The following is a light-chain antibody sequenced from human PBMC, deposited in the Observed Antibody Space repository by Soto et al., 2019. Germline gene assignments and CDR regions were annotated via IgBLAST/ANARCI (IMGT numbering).Light chain of an antibody. CDR2: GAS. V-gene: IGKV3-20*01. J-gene: IGKJ5*01. CDR1: ETIKKSY. Sequence: EIVLTQSPGSLSLSPGEGSTLSCRASETIKKSYLAWYQQQPGQAPRLLIYGASRRATGIPDRFSGGGSGTDFTLTISRLEPEDIAVFYCQQYAESPITFGQGTRLEIK. CDR3: QQYAESPIT.